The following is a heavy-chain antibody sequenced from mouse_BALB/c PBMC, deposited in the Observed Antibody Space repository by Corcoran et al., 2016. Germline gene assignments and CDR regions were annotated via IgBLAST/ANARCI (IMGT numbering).Heavy chain of an antibody. CDR1: GYTFTNYG. CDR3: ARGGYGNYVDYFDY. J-gene: IGHJ2*01. CDR2: INTYTGEP. D-gene: IGHD2-10*02. V-gene: IGHV9-3-1*01. Sequence: QIQLVQSGPELKKPGETVKISCKASGYTFTNYGMNWVKQAPGKGLKWMGWINTYTGEPTYADDFKGRFAFSLETSASTAYLQINNLKNEDTATYFCARGGYGNYVDYFDYWGQGTTLTVSS.